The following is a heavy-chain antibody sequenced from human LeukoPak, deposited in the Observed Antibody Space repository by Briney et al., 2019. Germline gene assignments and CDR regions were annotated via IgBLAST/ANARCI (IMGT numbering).Heavy chain of an antibody. Sequence: SETLSLTCAVYGGSFSGHYWSWIRHPPGKGLEWIGEINHSGSTNYNTSLKSRVTISVETAKNQFSLKLSSVTAADTAVYYCARGLYGDYYFDYWGQGTLVTVSS. V-gene: IGHV4-34*01. CDR3: ARGLYGDYYFDY. J-gene: IGHJ4*02. D-gene: IGHD4-17*01. CDR2: INHSGST. CDR1: GGSFSGHY.